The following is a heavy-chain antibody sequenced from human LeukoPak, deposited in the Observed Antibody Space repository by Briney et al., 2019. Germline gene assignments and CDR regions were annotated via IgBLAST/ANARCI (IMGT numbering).Heavy chain of an antibody. CDR3: ARVAEAASFDS. V-gene: IGHV3-21*06. CDR2: ISRNSRYI. D-gene: IGHD6-13*01. Sequence: GGSLRLSCAASGFSFSTYSMNWVRQAPGKGLEWVSSISRNSRYIYYADSMRGRFTISRDNAKNSLYLQMNSLKPEDTAVYYCARVAEAASFDSWGQGTLVTVSS. J-gene: IGHJ4*02. CDR1: GFSFSTYS.